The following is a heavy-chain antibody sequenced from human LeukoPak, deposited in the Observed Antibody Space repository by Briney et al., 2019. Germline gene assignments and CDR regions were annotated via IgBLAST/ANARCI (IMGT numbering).Heavy chain of an antibody. J-gene: IGHJ5*02. V-gene: IGHV4-30-2*01. D-gene: IGHD1-26*01. Sequence: ASQTLSLTCAVSGGSISSGGYSWSWIRQPPGKGLEWIGYIYHSGSTYYNPSLKSRVTISVDRSKNQFSLKLSSVTAADTAVYYCARAYEVGTRGYNRFDPWGQGTLVTVSS. CDR1: GGSISSGGYS. CDR3: ARAYEVGTRGYNRFDP. CDR2: IYHSGST.